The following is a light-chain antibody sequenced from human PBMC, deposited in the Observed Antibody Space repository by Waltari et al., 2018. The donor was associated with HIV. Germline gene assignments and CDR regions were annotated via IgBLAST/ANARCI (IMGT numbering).Light chain of an antibody. CDR2: EVS. CDR1: SSAVGGYNY. J-gene: IGLJ2*01. CDR3: SSYTSSSTLAV. V-gene: IGLV2-14*01. Sequence: QSALTQPASVSGSPGQSITIPCTGTSSAVGGYNYVSWYQHHPGKAPKLLIYEVSNRPSGVSNRFSGSKSGNTASLIISGLQAEDEADYYCSSYTSSSTLAVFGGGTKLTVL.